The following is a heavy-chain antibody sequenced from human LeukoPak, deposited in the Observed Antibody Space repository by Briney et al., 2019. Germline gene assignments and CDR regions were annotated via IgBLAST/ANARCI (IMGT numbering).Heavy chain of an antibody. CDR3: AKGNGGNSGEYFYYGMDV. Sequence: GGSLRLSCAASRFTFSSYAMTRVRQAPGKGLEWVSAISGSGGNTYYADSVKGRFTISRDNSKNTLYLQMNSLRAEDTAVYYCAKGNGGNSGEYFYYGMDVWGQGTTVTVSS. J-gene: IGHJ6*02. D-gene: IGHD4-23*01. V-gene: IGHV3-23*01. CDR2: ISGSGGNT. CDR1: RFTFSSYA.